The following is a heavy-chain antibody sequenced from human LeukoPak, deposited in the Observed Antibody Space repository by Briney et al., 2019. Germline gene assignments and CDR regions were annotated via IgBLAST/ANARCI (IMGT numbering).Heavy chain of an antibody. CDR2: ISAGGAGT. J-gene: IGHJ4*02. CDR1: GFTFSNYA. Sequence: GGSLRLSCAASGFTFSNYAMSWVRQAPGKGLEWVSAISAGGAGTYYADSLKGRFTISRDNSKNTLYLQMNSLRGEDTAVYYCAKHYTSGYLYYFDYWGQGTLVTVSS. V-gene: IGHV3-23*01. D-gene: IGHD6-19*01. CDR3: AKHYTSGYLYYFDY.